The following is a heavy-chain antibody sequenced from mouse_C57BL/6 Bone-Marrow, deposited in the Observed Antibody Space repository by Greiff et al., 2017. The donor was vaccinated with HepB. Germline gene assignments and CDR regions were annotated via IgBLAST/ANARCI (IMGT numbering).Heavy chain of an antibody. V-gene: IGHV5-2*03. CDR3: ARTNYYGSSYAMDY. D-gene: IGHD1-1*01. Sequence: EVKVEESGGGLVQPGESLKLSCESNEYEFPSHDMSWVRKTPEKRLELVAAINSDGGSTYYPDTMERRFIISRDNTKKTLYLQMSSLRSEDTALYYCARTNYYGSSYAMDYWGQGTSVTVSS. J-gene: IGHJ4*01. CDR1: EYEFPSHD. CDR2: INSDGGST.